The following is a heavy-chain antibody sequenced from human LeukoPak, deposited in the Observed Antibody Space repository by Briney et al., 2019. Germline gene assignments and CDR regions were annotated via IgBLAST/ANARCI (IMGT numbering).Heavy chain of an antibody. CDR1: GFTFSSYE. CDR3: ARDGQGRYYDSSGYNDY. D-gene: IGHD3-22*01. CDR2: ISSSGHSI. J-gene: IGHJ4*02. V-gene: IGHV3-48*03. Sequence: GGSLRLSCAASGFTFSSYEVNWVRQAPGKGLEWVSYISSSGHSIYYADSVKGRFTISRDNAKDSLYLQMNSLRAEDTAVYYCARDGQGRYYDSSGYNDYWGQGTLVTVSS.